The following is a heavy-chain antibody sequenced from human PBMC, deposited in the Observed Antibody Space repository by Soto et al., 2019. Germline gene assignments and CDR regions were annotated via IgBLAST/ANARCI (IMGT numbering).Heavy chain of an antibody. CDR1: GGTFSSYA. J-gene: IGHJ5*02. CDR3: ARDSPPEYCSGGSCYWFDP. D-gene: IGHD2-15*01. Sequence: VASVKVSCKASGGTFSSYAISWVRQAPGQGLEWMGGIIPILGIANYAQKFQGRVTITADKSTSTAYMELSSLRSEDTAVYYCARDSPPEYCSGGSCYWFDPWGQGTLVTVSS. V-gene: IGHV1-69*10. CDR2: IIPILGIA.